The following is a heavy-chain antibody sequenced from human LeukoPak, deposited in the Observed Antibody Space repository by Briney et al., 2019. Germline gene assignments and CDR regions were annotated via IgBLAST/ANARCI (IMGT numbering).Heavy chain of an antibody. J-gene: IGHJ5*02. D-gene: IGHD6-13*01. Sequence: SETLSLTCTVSGGSISSYYWSWIRQPAGKGLEWIGRIYTSGSTNYNPSLKSRVTISVDTSKNQFSLKLSSVTAADTAVYYCARDRAAAGSFDPWGQGTLVTVSS. CDR2: IYTSGST. V-gene: IGHV4-4*07. CDR3: ARDRAAAGSFDP. CDR1: GGSISSYY.